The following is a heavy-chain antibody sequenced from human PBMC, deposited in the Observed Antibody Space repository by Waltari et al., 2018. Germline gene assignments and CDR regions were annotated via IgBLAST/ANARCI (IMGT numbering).Heavy chain of an antibody. D-gene: IGHD4-17*01. CDR2: IYPGDSDT. V-gene: IGHV4-61*09. CDR1: GGSISSGSYYW. CDR3: ARAYGDYYFDY. Sequence: QVQLQESGPGLVKPSQTLSLTCTVSGGSISSGSYYWSWIRQPAGKGLEWMGIIYPGDSDTRYSPSFQGQVTISADKSISTAYLQWSSLKASDTAMYYCARAYGDYYFDYWGQGTLVTVSS. J-gene: IGHJ4*02.